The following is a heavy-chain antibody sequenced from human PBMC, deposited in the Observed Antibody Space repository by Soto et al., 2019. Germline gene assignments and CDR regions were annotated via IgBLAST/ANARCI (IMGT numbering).Heavy chain of an antibody. CDR2: IYYSGST. J-gene: IGHJ4*02. CDR1: GASITGSIHY. D-gene: IGHD4-17*01. CDR3: ARHYAMTTGTVNFNY. Sequence: QLQMQESGPGLVKPSETLSLTCTVSGASITGSIHYWGWLRQPPGQGLEWFGSIYYSGSTYYNSSLKGRGTIAIATSRILFALMLSSTTAASADLYDCARHYAMTTGTVNFNYRGQGALVAVSS. V-gene: IGHV4-39*01.